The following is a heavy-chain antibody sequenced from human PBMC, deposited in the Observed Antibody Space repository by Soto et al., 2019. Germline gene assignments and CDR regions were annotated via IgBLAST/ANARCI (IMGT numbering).Heavy chain of an antibody. CDR2: ISAYNGNT. J-gene: IGHJ5*02. Sequence: ASVKVSCKASGYTFTTYGISWVRQAPGQGLEWMGWISAYNGNTNYAQKLQGRITMTTDTSTSTAYMELRSMRSDDTAVYYCARVSHGWFDPWGQGTLVTVSS. CDR1: GYTFTTYG. V-gene: IGHV1-18*01. CDR3: ARVSHGWFDP.